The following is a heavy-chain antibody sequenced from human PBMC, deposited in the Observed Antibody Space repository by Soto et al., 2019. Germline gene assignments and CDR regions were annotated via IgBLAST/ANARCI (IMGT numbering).Heavy chain of an antibody. V-gene: IGHV3-23*01. CDR3: AGRIAVAGTLAY. J-gene: IGHJ4*02. D-gene: IGHD6-19*01. CDR2: ISGSGGST. Sequence: EVQLLESGGGLVQPGGSLRLSCAASGRTFSSYAMSWVRQAPGKGLEWVSAISGSGGSTFYADSVKGRFTISRDNSKNTLLLQMNSLRAGDTAVYYCAGRIAVAGTLAYWGQGTLVTVSS. CDR1: GRTFSSYA.